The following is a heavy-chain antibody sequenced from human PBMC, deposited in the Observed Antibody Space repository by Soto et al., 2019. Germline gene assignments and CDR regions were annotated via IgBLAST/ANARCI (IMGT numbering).Heavy chain of an antibody. D-gene: IGHD6-19*01. CDR2: ISGSGGST. CDR3: AKDRSSEEQWLAGFDY. Sequence: VQLLESGGGLVQPGGSLRLSCAASGFTFSSYAMSWVRQAPGKGLEWVSAISGSGGSTYYADSVKGRFTIARDNSRNTLYVQMNSLRAEDTAVYYCAKDRSSEEQWLAGFDYWGQGTLVTVSS. J-gene: IGHJ4*02. CDR1: GFTFSSYA. V-gene: IGHV3-23*01.